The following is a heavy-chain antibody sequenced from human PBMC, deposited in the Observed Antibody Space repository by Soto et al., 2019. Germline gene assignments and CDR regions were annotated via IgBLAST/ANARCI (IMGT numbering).Heavy chain of an antibody. CDR1: GASIASGSYY. CDR2: IPSRGRP. V-gene: IGHV4-30-4*01. CDR3: ARDQYSGYDFAL. Sequence: QVQLRESGPGLVKPSQTLSLSCSVSGASIASGSYYWSWIRQPPGKGLEWIGYIPSRGRPFYNPSLTSRVTISADTSNNHLSLQMTSVTAADTAVYYCARDQYSGYDFALWGQGTLVTVSS. D-gene: IGHD5-12*01. J-gene: IGHJ4*02.